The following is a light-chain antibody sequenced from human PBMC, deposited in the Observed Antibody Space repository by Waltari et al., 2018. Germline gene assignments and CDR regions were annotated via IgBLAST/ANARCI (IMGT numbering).Light chain of an antibody. Sequence: EIVMTQSPATLSVSPGERATLSCRASQSVSSNLAWYQQKPGQAPRLLIYGASTRATGIPARCSGSGSGTEFTLTISNMQSEDFAVYYCQQYNNWPHTFGQGTKLEIK. CDR2: GAS. CDR1: QSVSSN. CDR3: QQYNNWPHT. J-gene: IGKJ2*01. V-gene: IGKV3-15*01.